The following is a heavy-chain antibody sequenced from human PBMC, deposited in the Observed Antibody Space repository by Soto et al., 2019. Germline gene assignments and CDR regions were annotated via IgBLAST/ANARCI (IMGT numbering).Heavy chain of an antibody. V-gene: IGHV6-1*01. CDR3: ASYRYDY. J-gene: IGHJ4*02. D-gene: IGHD4-4*01. CDR1: GDSISSNSAA. Sequence: SQTLSLTCAISGDSISSNSAAWNWIRQSTSRGFEWLGRTYYRSRWYHDYAVSVKSRIIINPDTSKNQVSLQLNSVTPDDTAVYYCASYRYDYWGKGTVVTVSS. CDR2: TYYRSRWYH.